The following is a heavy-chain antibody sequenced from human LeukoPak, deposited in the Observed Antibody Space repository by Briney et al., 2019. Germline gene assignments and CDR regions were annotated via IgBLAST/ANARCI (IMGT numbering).Heavy chain of an antibody. CDR3: ASGLGYCSSTSCYGGIYGAFDI. CDR2: ISSSSSYI. Sequence: GGSLRLSCAASGFTFSSYSMNWVRQAPGKGLEWVSSISSSSSYIYYADSVKGRFTISRDNAKNSLYLQMNSLRAEDTAVYYCASGLGYCSSTSCYGGIYGAFDIWGQGTMVTVSS. CDR1: GFTFSSYS. J-gene: IGHJ3*02. D-gene: IGHD2-2*01. V-gene: IGHV3-21*01.